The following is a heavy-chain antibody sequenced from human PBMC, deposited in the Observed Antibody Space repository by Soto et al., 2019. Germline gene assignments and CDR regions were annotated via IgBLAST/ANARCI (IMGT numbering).Heavy chain of an antibody. Sequence: PSETLSLTCTVSGGSVSSGSYYWSWIRQPPGKGLEWIGYIYYGGSTNYNPSLKSRVTISVDTSKNQFSLKLSSVTAADTAVYYCARAGWELPLHHLGGVTNGGQGTLVTVSS. CDR1: GGSVSSGSYY. D-gene: IGHD1-26*01. CDR2: IYYGGST. J-gene: IGHJ4*02. V-gene: IGHV4-61*01. CDR3: ARAGWELPLHHLGGVTN.